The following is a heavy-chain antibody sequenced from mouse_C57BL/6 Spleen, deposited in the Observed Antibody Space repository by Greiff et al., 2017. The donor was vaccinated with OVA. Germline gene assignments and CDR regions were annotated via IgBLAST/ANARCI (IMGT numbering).Heavy chain of an antibody. D-gene: IGHD1-1*01. CDR1: GYTFTNYW. Sequence: QVQLQQSGAELVRPGTSVKMSCKASGYTFTNYWIGWVKQRPGHGLEWIGDIYPGGGYTNYNEKFKGKATLTADKSSSTAYMQFSSLTTEDSAIYYCARSSPYCGSNFYYFDYWGQGTTLTVSS. CDR3: ARSSPYCGSNFYYFDY. J-gene: IGHJ2*01. V-gene: IGHV1-63*01. CDR2: IYPGGGYT.